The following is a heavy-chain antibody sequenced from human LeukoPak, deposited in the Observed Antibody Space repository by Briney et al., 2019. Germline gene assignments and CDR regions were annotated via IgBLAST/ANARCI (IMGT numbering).Heavy chain of an antibody. CDR3: ARGADLSSYFDY. CDR1: GFTFSSYA. J-gene: IGHJ4*02. CDR2: ISYDGSNK. V-gene: IGHV3-30-3*01. D-gene: IGHD2/OR15-2a*01. Sequence: GGSLRLSCAASGFTFSSYAMHWVRQAPGKGLEWVAVISYDGSNKYYADSVKGRFTISRDNSKNTLYLQMNSLRAEDAAVYYCARGADLSSYFDYWGQGTLVTVSS.